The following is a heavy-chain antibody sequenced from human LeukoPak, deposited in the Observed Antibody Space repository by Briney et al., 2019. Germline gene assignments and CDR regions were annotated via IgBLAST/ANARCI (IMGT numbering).Heavy chain of an antibody. V-gene: IGHV3-11*01. D-gene: IGHD3-10*01. CDR3: ARDRYYYGSGSSN. J-gene: IGHJ4*02. CDR2: ISSSGSTI. CDR1: GFTFSDYY. Sequence: PGGSLRLSCAASGFTFSDYYMSWIRQAPGEGLEWVPYISSSGSTIYYADPVKGRFTISRDNAKNSLYLQMNSLRAEDTAVYYCARDRYYYGSGSSNWGQGTLVTVSS.